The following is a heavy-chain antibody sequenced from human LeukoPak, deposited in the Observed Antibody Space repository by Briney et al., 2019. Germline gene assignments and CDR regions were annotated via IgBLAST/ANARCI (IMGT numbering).Heavy chain of an antibody. D-gene: IGHD5-24*01. CDR3: ARERRDGYTSLFDY. CDR2: ISSSGSTI. CDR1: GVTFSSYE. V-gene: IGHV3-48*03. J-gene: IGHJ4*02. Sequence: GGSLRLSCAPSGVTFSSYELNCVRQAPGKGLEWVSYISSSGSTIYYADSVKGRFTISRDNAKNSLYLQMNSLRAEDTAVYYCARERRDGYTSLFDYWGQGTLVTVSS.